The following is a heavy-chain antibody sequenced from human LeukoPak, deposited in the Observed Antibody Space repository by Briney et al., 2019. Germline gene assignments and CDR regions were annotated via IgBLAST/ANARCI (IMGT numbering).Heavy chain of an antibody. CDR2: ISYSGTT. Sequence: SETLSLTCTVSGNSVTSDYCFWFRQPPGKRLQWIGHISYSGTTNYNPSLKSRVTISVDTSKNQFSLKLSSVTAADTAVYYCARAYYYDSSGYYYRRGPFDYWGQGTLVTVSS. CDR3: ARAYYYDSSGYYYRRGPFDY. V-gene: IGHV4-59*02. CDR1: GNSVTSDY. D-gene: IGHD3-22*01. J-gene: IGHJ4*02.